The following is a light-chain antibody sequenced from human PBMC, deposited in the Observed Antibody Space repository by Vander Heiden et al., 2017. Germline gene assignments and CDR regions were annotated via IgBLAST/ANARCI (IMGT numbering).Light chain of an antibody. Sequence: SELTQDPAVSVALGQRVRITCQGDSPRSHHASWYQQKPGKATVLVIYDKNNRPSEIPGRFSGSGSGNTASLTMPGARAENEADDYCNSRDRMFGGWTKLTVL. V-gene: IGLV3-19*01. CDR2: DKN. CDR3: NSRDRM. CDR1: SPRSHH. J-gene: IGLJ3*02.